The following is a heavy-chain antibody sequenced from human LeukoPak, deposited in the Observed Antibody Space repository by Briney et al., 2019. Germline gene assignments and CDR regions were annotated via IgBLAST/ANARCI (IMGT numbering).Heavy chain of an antibody. CDR3: ARLTSRMRPGPMMPI. CDR1: GGSISSRALY. J-gene: IGHJ3*02. Sequence: SETLSLTCAVSGGSISSRALYWGWVRQSPGKGLEWIGTIYYTGTTYYIPSLKSRVTHNMDTSKYLFSLALTSMTAADTAIYYCARLTSRMRPGPMMPIWGRGTMVTVSS. V-gene: IGHV4-39*01. CDR2: IYYTGTT. D-gene: IGHD2-15*01.